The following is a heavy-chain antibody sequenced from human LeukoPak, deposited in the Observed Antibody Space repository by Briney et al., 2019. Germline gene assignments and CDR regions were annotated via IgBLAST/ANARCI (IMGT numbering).Heavy chain of an antibody. D-gene: IGHD4-23*01. CDR1: GYTFTSYY. V-gene: IGHV1-46*01. CDR2: INPSGGST. CDR3: ARVRQTTTVVDYFDY. Sequence: ASVKVSCKASGYTFTSYYMHWVRQAPGQGLEWMGIINPSGGSTSYAQKFQGRVTMTRDTSTSTVYMELSSLRSEDTAVYYCARVRQTTTVVDYFDYWGQGTLVTVSS. J-gene: IGHJ4*02.